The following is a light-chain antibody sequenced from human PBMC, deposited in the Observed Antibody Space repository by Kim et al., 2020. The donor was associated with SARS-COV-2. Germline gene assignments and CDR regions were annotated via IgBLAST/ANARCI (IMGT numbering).Light chain of an antibody. CDR1: SHRSYY. Sequence: ALRPTGTITNKGDSHRSYYATCDQQKPGQAPIRVIYGKNNRPSGIPDRVAGSSSGNTASLTITGTQAGDEADDYCNSRDSNENVFFGGGTQLTVL. CDR2: GKN. V-gene: IGLV3-19*01. CDR3: NSRDSNENVF. J-gene: IGLJ2*01.